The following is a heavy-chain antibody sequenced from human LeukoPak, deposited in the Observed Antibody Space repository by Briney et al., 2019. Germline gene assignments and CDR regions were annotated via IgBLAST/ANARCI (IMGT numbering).Heavy chain of an antibody. Sequence: ASVKVSCKASGGTFSSYAISWVRQAPGQGLEWMGGIIPIFGTANYAQKFQGRVTITTDESTSTAYMELSSLRSEDTAVYYCAREGGIAARSHRAFDIWGQGTMVTVSS. J-gene: IGHJ3*02. CDR2: IIPIFGTA. D-gene: IGHD6-6*01. V-gene: IGHV1-69*05. CDR3: AREGGIAARSHRAFDI. CDR1: GGTFSSYA.